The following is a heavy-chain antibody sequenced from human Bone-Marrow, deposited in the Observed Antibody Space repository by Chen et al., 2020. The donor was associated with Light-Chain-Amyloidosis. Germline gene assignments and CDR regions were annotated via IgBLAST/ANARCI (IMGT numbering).Heavy chain of an antibody. CDR2: ISSGGSTR. V-gene: IGHV3-48*03. Sequence: EVQLLESGGDLVQPGGSLRLSCAASGFTFSSFEMNWVRQGPGKGLEWVSYISSGGSTRYYADSVKGRFTISRDNAENSLYLQLNSLRAEDTAIYYCAREGTMARYSDLLGRGTLVTVSS. CDR3: AREGTMARYSDL. CDR1: GFTFSSFE. J-gene: IGHJ2*01. D-gene: IGHD2-2*01.